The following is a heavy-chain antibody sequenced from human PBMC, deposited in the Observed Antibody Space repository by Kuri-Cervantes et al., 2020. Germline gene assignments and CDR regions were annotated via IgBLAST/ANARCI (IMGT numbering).Heavy chain of an antibody. CDR1: GFTFSSYG. CDR3: TAYYYMDV. Sequence: GESLKISCAASGFTFSSYGMHWVRQAPGKGLEWVGRIKSKTDGGTTDYAAPVKGRFTISRDDSKNTLYLQMNSLKTEDTAVYYCTAYYYMDVWGKGATVTVSS. CDR2: IKSKTDGGTT. J-gene: IGHJ6*03. V-gene: IGHV3-15*01.